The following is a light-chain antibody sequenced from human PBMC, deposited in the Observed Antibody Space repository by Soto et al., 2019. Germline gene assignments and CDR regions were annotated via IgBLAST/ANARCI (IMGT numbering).Light chain of an antibody. CDR1: QGISNW. Sequence: DIQMTQSPSSVSASVGDRVTITCRASQGISNWLAWYQQKAGQAPKLLIYVASGLHSGVPSRFSGSGSGTDFTLTISSLQPEDFATYFCQQSDSFPHTFGRGTKLEI. J-gene: IGKJ2*01. CDR3: QQSDSFPHT. V-gene: IGKV1-12*01. CDR2: VAS.